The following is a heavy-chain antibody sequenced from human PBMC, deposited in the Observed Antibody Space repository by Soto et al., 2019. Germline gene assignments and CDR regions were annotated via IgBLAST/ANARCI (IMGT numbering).Heavy chain of an antibody. CDR2: ISGSGGST. CDR1: GFTFSSYA. D-gene: IGHD2-15*01. V-gene: IGHV3-23*01. CDR3: AKGYCSGGSCYGYFDY. J-gene: IGHJ4*02. Sequence: EVQLLESGGGLVQPGGSLRLSCAASGFTFSSYAMSWVRQAPGKGLEWVAAISGSGGSTYYADSVKGRFTISRDNSKNTLYLQMNSLRDEDTAVYYCAKGYCSGGSCYGYFDYWGQGTLVTVS.